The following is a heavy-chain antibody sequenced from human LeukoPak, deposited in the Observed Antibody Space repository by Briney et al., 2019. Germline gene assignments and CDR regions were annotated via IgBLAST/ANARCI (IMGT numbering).Heavy chain of an antibody. D-gene: IGHD3-9*01. CDR2: ISSSSSYI. J-gene: IGHJ4*02. Sequence: GGSLRLSCAASGFTFSSYSMNWVRQAPGKGLEWASSISSSSSYIYYADSVKGRFTISRDNAKNSLYLQMNSLRAEDTAVYYCAGALRYFDWLLRGEKTNYFDYWGQGTLVTVSS. CDR3: AGALRYFDWLLRGEKTNYFDY. V-gene: IGHV3-21*01. CDR1: GFTFSSYS.